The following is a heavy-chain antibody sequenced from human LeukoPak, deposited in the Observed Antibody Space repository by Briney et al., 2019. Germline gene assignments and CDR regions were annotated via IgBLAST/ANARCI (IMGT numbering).Heavy chain of an antibody. Sequence: GGSLRLSCAASGFTVSSNYMSWTRQAPGKGPELVSYTSPSGSSIFYVDSVKGRFTISRDNAKNSLYLQMNSLRAEDTAVYYCTRGHHGLEYWGQGTLVTVSS. V-gene: IGHV3-11*01. CDR3: TRGHHGLEY. D-gene: IGHD1-14*01. CDR1: GFTVSSNY. CDR2: TSPSGSSI. J-gene: IGHJ4*02.